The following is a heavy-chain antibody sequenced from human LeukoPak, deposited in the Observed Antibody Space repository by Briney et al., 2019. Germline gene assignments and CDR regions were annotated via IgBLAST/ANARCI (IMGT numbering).Heavy chain of an antibody. V-gene: IGHV1-69*13. J-gene: IGHJ5*02. CDR1: GGTFSSYA. CDR2: IIPIFGTA. D-gene: IGHD2-2*01. Sequence: ASVKVSCKASGGTFSSYAISWMRQAPGQGLEWMGGIIPIFGTANYAQKFQGRVTITADESTSTAYMELSSLRSEDTAVYYCAADIVVVPAAMELNWFDPWGQGTLVTVSS. CDR3: AADIVVVPAAMELNWFDP.